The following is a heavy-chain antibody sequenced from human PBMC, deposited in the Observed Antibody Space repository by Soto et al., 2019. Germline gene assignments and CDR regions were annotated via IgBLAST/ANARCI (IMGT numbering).Heavy chain of an antibody. V-gene: IGHV3-49*03. CDR3: TRPYYYDSTGYQRY. J-gene: IGHJ4*02. CDR1: GFTFGDYA. Sequence: GGSLRLFCTASGFTFGDYAMSWFRQAPGKGLEWVGFIRSKAYGGTTGYAASVKDRFTISRDDSKSIAYLQMNSLKTEDTAVYYCTRPYYYDSTGYQRYWGQGTLVTVS. CDR2: IRSKAYGGTT. D-gene: IGHD3-22*01.